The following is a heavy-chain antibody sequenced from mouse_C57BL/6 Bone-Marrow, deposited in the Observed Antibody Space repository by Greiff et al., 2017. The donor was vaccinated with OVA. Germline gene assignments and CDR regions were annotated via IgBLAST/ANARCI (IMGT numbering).Heavy chain of an antibody. D-gene: IGHD1-1*01. CDR3: ARQDTTVVVYIDV. J-gene: IGHJ1*03. V-gene: IGHV5-12*01. Sequence: EVKLMESGGGLVQPGGSLKLSCAASGFTFSDYYMYWVRQTPEKRLEWVAYISNGGGSTYYPDTVKGRFTISRDKAKNTLYLQMSRLKSEDTAMYYCARQDTTVVVYIDVWGTGTTVTVSS. CDR2: ISNGGGST. CDR1: GFTFSDYY.